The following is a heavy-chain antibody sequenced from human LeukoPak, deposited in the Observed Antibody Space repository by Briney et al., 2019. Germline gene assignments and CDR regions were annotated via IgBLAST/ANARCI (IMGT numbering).Heavy chain of an antibody. CDR2: ISWNSGSI. CDR1: GFTFDDYA. CDR3: AKDNYYDSSGYPDY. D-gene: IGHD3-22*01. Sequence: GGSLRLSCAASGFTFDDYAMHWVRQAPGKGLEWVSGISWNSGSIGYEDSVKGRFTSSRDNAKNSLYLQMNSLRAEDTALYYCAKDNYYDSSGYPDYWGQGTLVTVSS. J-gene: IGHJ4*02. V-gene: IGHV3-9*01.